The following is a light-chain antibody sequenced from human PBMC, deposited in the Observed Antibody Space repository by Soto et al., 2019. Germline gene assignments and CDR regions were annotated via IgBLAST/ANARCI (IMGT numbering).Light chain of an antibody. CDR2: DVS. CDR1: SSDVGSYNR. V-gene: IGLV2-18*02. J-gene: IGLJ3*02. CDR3: SSFTSSSTWV. Sequence: QSALTQPPSVSVSPGQSVTISCTGTSSDVGSYNRVSWYQHPPGTAPKLIIYDVSNRPAGVPDRVFGSKSGNTASLTISGLQAEDEADYYCSSFTSSSTWVFGGGTKLTVL.